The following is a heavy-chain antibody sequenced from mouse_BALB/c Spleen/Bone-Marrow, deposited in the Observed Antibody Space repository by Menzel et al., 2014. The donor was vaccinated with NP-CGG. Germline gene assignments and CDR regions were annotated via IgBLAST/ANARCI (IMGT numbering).Heavy chain of an antibody. CDR1: GYSFTGYY. CDR3: ARGGTMISTDAMDY. CDR2: ISCCNGAT. D-gene: IGHD2-4*01. J-gene: IGHJ4*01. V-gene: IGHV1S34*01. Sequence: LVKTGASVKISCKASGYSFTGYYMHWVKQSHGKSLEWTGYISCCNGATRYNQKFKGKATFTVDTSSSTAHMQFNSLTSEDSAVYFCARGGTMISTDAMDYWGQGTSVTVSS.